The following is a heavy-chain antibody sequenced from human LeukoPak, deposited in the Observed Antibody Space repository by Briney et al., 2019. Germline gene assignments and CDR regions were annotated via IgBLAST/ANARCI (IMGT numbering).Heavy chain of an antibody. CDR3: ARASEGFPHYYYYMDV. V-gene: IGHV1-8*03. CDR1: GYTFTSYD. Sequence: ASVKVSCKASGYTFTSYDINWVRQATGQGLEWMGWMNPNSGNTGYAQKFQGRVTITRNTSISTAYMELSSLRSEDTAVYYCARASEGFPHYYYYMDVWGKGTTVTVSS. J-gene: IGHJ6*03. CDR2: MNPNSGNT.